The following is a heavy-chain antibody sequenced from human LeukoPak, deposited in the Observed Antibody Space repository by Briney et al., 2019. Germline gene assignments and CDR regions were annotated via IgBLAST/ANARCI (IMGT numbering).Heavy chain of an antibody. Sequence: GASVKVSCKASGYTFTSYGISWGRQPPGQGLEWMGWISAYNGNTNYAQKLQGRVTMATDTSTSTAYMELRSLRSDDTAVYYCARVLLWFGELSTDAFDIWGQGTMVTVSS. CDR2: ISAYNGNT. D-gene: IGHD3-10*01. V-gene: IGHV1-18*01. CDR3: ARVLLWFGELSTDAFDI. J-gene: IGHJ3*02. CDR1: GYTFTSYG.